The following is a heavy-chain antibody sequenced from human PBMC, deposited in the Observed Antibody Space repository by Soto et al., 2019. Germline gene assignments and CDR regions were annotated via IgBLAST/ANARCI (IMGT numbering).Heavy chain of an antibody. Sequence: PGGSLRLSCAASGFSVSSDYMSCVRQAPGKGLEWVSLIYSGGDTYYADSVKGRFTISRDNAKNSLYLQMNSLRAEDTAVYYCARDPSYYGSGSQYYYYYGMDVWGQGTTVTVSS. D-gene: IGHD3-10*01. V-gene: IGHV3-53*01. CDR2: IYSGGDT. CDR1: GFSVSSDY. J-gene: IGHJ6*02. CDR3: ARDPSYYGSGSQYYYYYGMDV.